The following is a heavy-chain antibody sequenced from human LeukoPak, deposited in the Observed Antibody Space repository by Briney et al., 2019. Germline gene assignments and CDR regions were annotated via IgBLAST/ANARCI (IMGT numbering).Heavy chain of an antibody. CDR1: GFTFSNYG. J-gene: IGHJ4*02. CDR3: AQRGNSLDY. CDR2: IRYDGSDK. Sequence: GGSLRLSCAASGFTFSNYGMHWVRQAPGKGLEWVAFIRYDGSDKYYADSVKGRFTISRDNSKNTLYLEMNSVRAEDTAVYYCAQRGNSLDYWGQGTLVTVSS. D-gene: IGHD1/OR15-1a*01. V-gene: IGHV3-30*02.